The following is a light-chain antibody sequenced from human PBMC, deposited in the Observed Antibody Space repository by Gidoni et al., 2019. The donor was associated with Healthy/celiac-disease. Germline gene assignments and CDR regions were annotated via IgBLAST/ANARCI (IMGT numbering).Light chain of an antibody. Sequence: DIVMTQSPDSLAVSLGERDTINCKSSQSVLYSSNNKNYLAWYQQKPGQPPKLLIYWASTRESGVPDRFSGSGSGTDFTLTISSLQAEDVAVYYCQQYYSTPQTFGGXTKVEIK. CDR1: QSVLYSSNNKNY. J-gene: IGKJ4*01. V-gene: IGKV4-1*01. CDR3: QQYYSTPQT. CDR2: WAS.